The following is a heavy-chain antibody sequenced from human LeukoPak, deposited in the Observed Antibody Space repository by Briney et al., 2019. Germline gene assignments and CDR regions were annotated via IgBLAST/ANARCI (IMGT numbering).Heavy chain of an antibody. V-gene: IGHV3-21*01. CDR2: ISSSSSYI. CDR3: ARDGSPGVYSSSWYDY. D-gene: IGHD6-13*01. J-gene: IGHJ4*02. CDR1: GFTFSSYS. Sequence: GGSLRLSCAASGFTFSSYSMNWVRQAPGKGLEWVSSISSSSSYIYYADSVKGRFTISRDNAKNSLYLQMNSLRAEDTAVYYCARDGSPGVYSSSWYDYWGQGTLVTVSS.